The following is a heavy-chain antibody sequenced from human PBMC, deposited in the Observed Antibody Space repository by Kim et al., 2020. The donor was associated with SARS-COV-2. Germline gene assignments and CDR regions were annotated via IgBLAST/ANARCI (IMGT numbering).Heavy chain of an antibody. CDR2: GYYSGST. V-gene: IGHV4-39*01. Sequence: SETLSLTCTVSGDTINTGTYYWGWVRQPPGKGLEWIGAGYYSGSTWYNPSLKSRVTISVDTSKNPFSLNLGSVTATDTALYYCARQKGAFGYYFDYWGQG. D-gene: IGHD3-3*02. CDR3: ARQKGAFGYYFDY. CDR1: GDTINTGTYY. J-gene: IGHJ4*02.